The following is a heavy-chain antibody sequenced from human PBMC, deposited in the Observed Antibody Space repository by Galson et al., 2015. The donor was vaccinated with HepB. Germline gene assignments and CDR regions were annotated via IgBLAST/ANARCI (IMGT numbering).Heavy chain of an antibody. D-gene: IGHD2-2*01. CDR1: GGSFSGYY. V-gene: IGHV4-34*01. CDR3: ARGAVVVPAAGNYYYYGMDV. J-gene: IGHJ6*02. Sequence: ETLSLTCAVYGGSFSGYYWSWIRQPPGKGLEWIGEINHSGSTNYNPSLKSRVTISVDTSKNQFSLKLSSVTAADTAVYYCARGAVVVPAAGNYYYYGMDVWGQGTTVTVSS. CDR2: INHSGST.